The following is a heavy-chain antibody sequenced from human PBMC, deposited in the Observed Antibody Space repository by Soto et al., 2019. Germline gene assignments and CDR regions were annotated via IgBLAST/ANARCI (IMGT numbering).Heavy chain of an antibody. CDR1: GVSVTSYT. V-gene: IGHV4-4*07. Sequence: PSETLSLTCIVSGVSVTSYTWSWVRQPANKGLEWIGRVFSSVSATYNPSLKSRVSISMYTAENRISLKLDSVTAADAGVYFCARDGMTTGDTWGPGTLVTV. CDR3: ARDGMTTGDT. J-gene: IGHJ4*02. D-gene: IGHD2-21*02. CDR2: VFSSVSA.